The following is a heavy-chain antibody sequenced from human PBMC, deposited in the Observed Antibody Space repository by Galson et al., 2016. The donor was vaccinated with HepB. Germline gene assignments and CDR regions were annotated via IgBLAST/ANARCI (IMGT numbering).Heavy chain of an antibody. Sequence: QSGAEVKKPGDSLKISCKGSGFSFTDYWIAWVRQMPGKGLEWVGIIYPGDSDTNYSPSFQGHVTISVDKSTGTAYLHWSSLKVSDTAMYYCARLSRIVGVTDAFDIWGQRTMVTFSS. D-gene: IGHD1-26*01. J-gene: IGHJ3*02. CDR3: ARLSRIVGVTDAFDI. CDR1: GFSFTDYW. CDR2: IYPGDSDT. V-gene: IGHV5-51*01.